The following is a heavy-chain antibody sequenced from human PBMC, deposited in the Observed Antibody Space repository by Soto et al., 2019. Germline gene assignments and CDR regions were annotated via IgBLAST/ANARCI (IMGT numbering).Heavy chain of an antibody. Sequence: ASVKVSCKASGYTFTSCGISWVRQAPGQELEWMGWISAYNGNTNYAQKLQGRVTMTTDTSTSTAYMDLRSLRSDDTAVYYCARVDTAMIGFGAFDIWGQGTMVTVSS. V-gene: IGHV1-18*01. D-gene: IGHD5-18*01. CDR2: ISAYNGNT. CDR1: GYTFTSCG. CDR3: ARVDTAMIGFGAFDI. J-gene: IGHJ3*02.